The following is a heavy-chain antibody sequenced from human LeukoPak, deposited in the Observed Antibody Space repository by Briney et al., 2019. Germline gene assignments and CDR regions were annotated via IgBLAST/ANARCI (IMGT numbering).Heavy chain of an antibody. CDR3: ARDRVVAAYPDAFDI. D-gene: IGHD2-15*01. Sequence: SETLSLTCAVSGGSISSSNWWSWVRQPPGKGLEWIGEIYHSGSTNYNPSLKSRVTISVDKSKNQFSLKLSSVTAADTAVYYCARDRVVAAYPDAFDIWGQGTMVTVSS. V-gene: IGHV4-4*02. CDR1: GGSISSSNW. J-gene: IGHJ3*02. CDR2: IYHSGST.